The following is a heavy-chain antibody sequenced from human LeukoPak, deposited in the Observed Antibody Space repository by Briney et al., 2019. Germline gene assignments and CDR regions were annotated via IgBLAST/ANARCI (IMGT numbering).Heavy chain of an antibody. V-gene: IGHV1-8*03. Sequence: ASVKVSCKASGYTFTSYDINWVRQATGQGLEWMGWMNPNSGNTGYAQKFQGRVTITRNTSISTAYMELSSLRSEDTAVYYCARGTSFGELFRYHLGVWGKRTTVTVSS. CDR2: MNPNSGNT. J-gene: IGHJ6*03. D-gene: IGHD3-10*01. CDR1: GYTFTSYD. CDR3: ARGTSFGELFRYHLGV.